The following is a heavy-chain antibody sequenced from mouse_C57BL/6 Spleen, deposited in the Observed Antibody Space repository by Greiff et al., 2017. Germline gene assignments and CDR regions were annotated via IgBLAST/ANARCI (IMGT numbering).Heavy chain of an antibody. CDR1: GYTFTSYW. J-gene: IGHJ2*01. CDR2: IYPGSGST. Sequence: QVQLQQSGAELVKPGASVKMSCKASGYTFTSYWITWVKQRPGQGLEWIGDIYPGSGSTNYNEKFKSKATLTVDTSSSTAYMQLSSLTSEDSAVFYCARQVYCDYDSFDYWGQGTTLTVSS. CDR3: ARQVYCDYDSFDY. D-gene: IGHD2-4*01. V-gene: IGHV1-55*01.